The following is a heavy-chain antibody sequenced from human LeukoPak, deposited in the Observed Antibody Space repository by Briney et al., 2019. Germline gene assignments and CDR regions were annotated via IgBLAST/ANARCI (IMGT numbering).Heavy chain of an antibody. J-gene: IGHJ4*02. CDR2: ISGLSTYI. Sequence: PGGSLRLSCAASGFTFNTYSMNWVRQPPGKGLEWVSSISGLSTYIYYPDSMKGRFTISRDNAKNSLFLQVSSLRAEDTAVYFCARSAGTGGPYYFDYWGQGSLVTVSS. D-gene: IGHD3/OR15-3a*01. V-gene: IGHV3-21*04. CDR1: GFTFNTYS. CDR3: ARSAGTGGPYYFDY.